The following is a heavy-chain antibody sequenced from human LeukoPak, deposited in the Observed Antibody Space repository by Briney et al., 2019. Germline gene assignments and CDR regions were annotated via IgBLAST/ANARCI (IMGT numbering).Heavy chain of an antibody. D-gene: IGHD3-10*01. Sequence: GGSLRLSCAASGFTFSSYAMSWVRQAPGKGLEWVSAISGSGGSTYYADSVKGRFTISRDNSKNTLYLQMNSLRAEDTAVYYCAKHLSGSYYYYYYGMDVWGKGTTVTVSS. CDR3: AKHLSGSYYYYYYGMDV. V-gene: IGHV3-23*01. CDR2: ISGSGGST. CDR1: GFTFSSYA. J-gene: IGHJ6*04.